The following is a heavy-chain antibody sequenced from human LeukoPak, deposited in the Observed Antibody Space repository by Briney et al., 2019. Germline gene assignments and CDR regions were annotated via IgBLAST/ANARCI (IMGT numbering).Heavy chain of an antibody. J-gene: IGHJ5*02. Sequence: ASQTLSLTCAISGDSVSSNSAAWNWISQSPSRGLEWLGRTYYRSKWYNDYAVSVKSRITINPDTSKNQFSLQLNSVTPEDTAVYYCARDRRSSGWYWFDPWGQGTLVTVSS. V-gene: IGHV6-1*01. CDR3: ARDRRSSGWYWFDP. CDR2: TYYRSKWYN. D-gene: IGHD6-19*01. CDR1: GDSVSSNSAA.